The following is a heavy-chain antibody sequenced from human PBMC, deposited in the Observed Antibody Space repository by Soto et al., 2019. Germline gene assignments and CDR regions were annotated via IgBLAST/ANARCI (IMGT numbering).Heavy chain of an antibody. J-gene: IGHJ4*02. CDR2: ISTHNGKT. V-gene: IGHV1-18*04. CDR3: ARWVAGAAVYYCDY. D-gene: IGHD6-19*01. Sequence: QVQLVQSGAEMKKPGASVRVSCKASGYTFTAYGITWVRQAPGQGLEYMGWISTHNGKTNYAQKVQGRVTLTTDKSTSTAYMDLRALTSDDTAVYYCARWVAGAAVYYCDYWGQGPLVTVSS. CDR1: GYTFTAYG.